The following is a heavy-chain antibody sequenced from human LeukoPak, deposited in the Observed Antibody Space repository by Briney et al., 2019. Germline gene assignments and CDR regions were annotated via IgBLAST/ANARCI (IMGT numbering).Heavy chain of an antibody. CDR1: GYSFTSYW. J-gene: IGHJ3*02. V-gene: IGHV5-51*01. Sequence: GESLKISCKGSGYSFTSYWIGWVRQMPGKGLEWMGIIYPGDSDTRYSPSFQGQVTISADKSISTAYLQWSSLKASDTAMYYCARLDSSGYYYVGAFDIWGQGTMVTVSS. D-gene: IGHD3-22*01. CDR2: IYPGDSDT. CDR3: ARLDSSGYYYVGAFDI.